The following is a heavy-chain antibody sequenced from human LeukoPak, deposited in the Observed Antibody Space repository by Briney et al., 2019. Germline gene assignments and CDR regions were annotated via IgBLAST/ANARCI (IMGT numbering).Heavy chain of an antibody. Sequence: GSSVKVSCKASGGTFSSYAISWVRQAPGQGLEWMGGIIPIFGTANYAQKFQGRVTITADESTSTAYMELSSLRSEDTAVYYCARVGGLDIVVVPAAIDWGQGTLVTVSS. V-gene: IGHV1-69*01. CDR2: IIPIFGTA. D-gene: IGHD2-2*03. CDR3: ARVGGLDIVVVPAAID. CDR1: GGTFSSYA. J-gene: IGHJ4*02.